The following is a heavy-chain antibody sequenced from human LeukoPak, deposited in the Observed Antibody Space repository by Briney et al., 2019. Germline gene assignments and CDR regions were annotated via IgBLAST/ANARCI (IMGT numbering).Heavy chain of an antibody. CDR3: ARVRLPYYYDSSGYYLTWPFDY. CDR1: GYTFSAYY. V-gene: IGHV1-2*02. CDR2: INPNSGAT. D-gene: IGHD3-22*01. Sequence: ASVKVSCKASGYTFSAYYLHWVRQAPGQGLEWMGWINPNSGATNYVQKFQGRVTMTRDTSTSTAYMELRSLRSDDTAVYYCARVRLPYYYDSSGYYLTWPFDYWGQGTLVTVSS. J-gene: IGHJ4*02.